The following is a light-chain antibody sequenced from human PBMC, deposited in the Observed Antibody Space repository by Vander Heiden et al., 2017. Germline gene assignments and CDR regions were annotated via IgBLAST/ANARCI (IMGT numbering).Light chain of an antibody. CDR3: SSYTSSSTLRV. CDR2: DVN. V-gene: IGLV2-14*01. J-gene: IGLJ1*01. CDR1: SSDVGGYNY. Sequence: QSALTQPASVSGSPGQSITTSCTGTSSDVGGYNYVSWYHQHPGKAPKLMIYDVNNRPSGVSNRFSGSKSGNTASLTISGLQAEDEADYYCSSYTSSSTLRVFGTGTKVTVL.